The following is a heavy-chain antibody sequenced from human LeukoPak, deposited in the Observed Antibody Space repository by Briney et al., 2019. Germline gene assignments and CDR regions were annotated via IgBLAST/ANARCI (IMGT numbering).Heavy chain of an antibody. D-gene: IGHD3-22*01. CDR2: IYYSGST. CDR3: ARPSQDNTMIVVD. Sequence: SQTLSLTCTVSGGSISSGSYYWGWIRQPPGKGLEWIGSIYYSGSTYYNPSLKSRVTISVDTSKNQFSLKLSSVTAADTAVYYCARPSQDNTMIVVDWGQGTLVTVSS. V-gene: IGHV4-39*07. CDR1: GGSISSGSYY. J-gene: IGHJ4*02.